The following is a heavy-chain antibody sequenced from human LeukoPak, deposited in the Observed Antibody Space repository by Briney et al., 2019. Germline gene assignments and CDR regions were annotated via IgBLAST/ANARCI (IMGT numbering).Heavy chain of an antibody. CDR2: IWYDGSDE. D-gene: IGHD2-15*01. CDR3: ARDKDSRRLDY. J-gene: IGHJ4*02. V-gene: IGHV3-33*01. CDR1: GFTFRNHG. Sequence: GGSLRLSCAASGFTFRNHGMHWVRQAPGKGLEWVAVIWYDGSDEYYADSVQGRFTISRDNSKNTLYLQMNSLRVEDTALYYCARDKDSRRLDYWGQGTLVTVSS.